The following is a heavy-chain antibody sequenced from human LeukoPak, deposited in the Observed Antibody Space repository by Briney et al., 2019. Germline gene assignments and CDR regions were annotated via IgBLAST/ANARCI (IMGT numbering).Heavy chain of an antibody. CDR3: ARVVSTTIFGVANDLFDY. CDR1: GYTFTGHY. Sequence: ASVKVSCKASGYTFTGHYMHWVRQAPGQGLEWMGWIDPNSGGTNYAQKFQGRVTMTRDTSISTAYMELSRLRPDDTAVYYCARVVSTTIFGVANDLFDYWGQGTLVTVSS. CDR2: IDPNSGGT. V-gene: IGHV1-2*02. D-gene: IGHD3-3*01. J-gene: IGHJ4*02.